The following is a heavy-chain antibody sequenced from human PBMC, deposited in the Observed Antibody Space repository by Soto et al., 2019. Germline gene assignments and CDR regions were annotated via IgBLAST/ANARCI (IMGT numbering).Heavy chain of an antibody. CDR3: ARHWWGVSGSYPFAY. V-gene: IGHV4-59*08. D-gene: IGHD3-10*01. CDR2: IYSSGST. CDR1: GGSISSYY. Sequence: QVQLQESGPGLVKPSETLSLTCTVSGGSISSYYWSWIRQPPGKGLEWIGYIYSSGSTNYNPPLKVRATIPEDTSKNQFPLKRSSVTAADTAVYYGARHWWGVSGSYPFAYWGQGPLVPVSS. J-gene: IGHJ4*02.